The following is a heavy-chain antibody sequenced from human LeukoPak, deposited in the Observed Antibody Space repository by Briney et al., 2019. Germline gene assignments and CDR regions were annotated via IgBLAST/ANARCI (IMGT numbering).Heavy chain of an antibody. CDR2: IYYSGST. V-gene: IGHV4-39*07. CDR3: ARENTGEGIAADFDY. D-gene: IGHD6-13*01. J-gene: IGHJ4*02. CDR1: GGSISSSSYY. Sequence: SETLSLTCTVSGGSISSSSYYWGWIRQPPGKGLEWIGSIYYSGSTYYNPSLKSRVTISVDTSKNQFSLKLSSVTAADTAVYYCARENTGEGIAADFDYWGQGTLVTVSS.